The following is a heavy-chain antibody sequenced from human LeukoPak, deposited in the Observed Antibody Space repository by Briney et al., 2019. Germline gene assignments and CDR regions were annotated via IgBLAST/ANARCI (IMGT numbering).Heavy chain of an antibody. CDR3: AGGGLVANFDY. D-gene: IGHD5-12*01. Sequence: PSETLSLTCTVSGGSISSGGYYWSWIRQHPGKGLEWIGYIYYSGSTYYNPSLKSRVIISVDTPKNQFSLKLSSVTAADTAVYYCAGGGLVANFDYWGQGTLVTVSS. J-gene: IGHJ4*02. CDR1: GGSISSGGYY. CDR2: IYYSGST. V-gene: IGHV4-31*03.